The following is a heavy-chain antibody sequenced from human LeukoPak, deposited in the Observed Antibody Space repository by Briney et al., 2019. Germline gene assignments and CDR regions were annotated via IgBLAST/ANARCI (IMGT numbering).Heavy chain of an antibody. CDR3: ARGSSSSRDGLPD. D-gene: IGHD5-24*01. Sequence: GGSLRLSCAASGFTFSSYAMHWVRQAPGKGLEWVAVISYDGGNKYYADSVKGRFTISRDNSKNTLYLQMNSLRAEDTAVYYCARGSSSSRDGLPDWGQGTLVTVSS. CDR2: ISYDGGNK. CDR1: GFTFSSYA. J-gene: IGHJ4*02. V-gene: IGHV3-30*04.